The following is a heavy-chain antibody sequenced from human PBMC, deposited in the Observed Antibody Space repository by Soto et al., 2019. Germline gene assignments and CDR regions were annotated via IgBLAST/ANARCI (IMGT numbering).Heavy chain of an antibody. Sequence: QITLKESGPTLVKPTQTLTLTCTFSGFSLTTDRVGVGWIRQPPGEALEWLAVIYWDDTKTYRPSLESRLTITTDISKNQVALTMTNMDSVDTATYYCAHAYGGRSLYWGQGTLVTVSS. CDR1: GFSLTTDRVG. J-gene: IGHJ4*02. D-gene: IGHD1-26*01. CDR2: IYWDDTK. V-gene: IGHV2-5*02. CDR3: AHAYGGRSLY.